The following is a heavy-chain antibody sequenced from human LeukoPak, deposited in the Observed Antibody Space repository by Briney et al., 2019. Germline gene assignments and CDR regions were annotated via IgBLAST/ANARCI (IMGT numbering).Heavy chain of an antibody. D-gene: IGHD6-19*01. CDR3: ARGGRGVSGWYASVGY. CDR2: INHSGST. V-gene: IGHV4-34*01. CDR1: GGSFSGYY. Sequence: SETLSLTCAVYGGSFSGYYWSWIRQPPGKGLEWIGEINHSGSTNYNPSLKSRVTISVDTSKNQFSLKLSSVTAADTAVYYCARGGRGVSGWYASVGYWGQGTLVTVSS. J-gene: IGHJ4*02.